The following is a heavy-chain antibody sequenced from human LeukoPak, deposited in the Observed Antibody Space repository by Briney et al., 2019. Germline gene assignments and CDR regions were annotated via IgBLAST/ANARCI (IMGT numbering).Heavy chain of an antibody. Sequence: ASVKVCCKASGYTFTGYYMHWVRQAPGQGLEWMGWINPNSGGTNYAQKFQGRVNMTRDTSISTAYMELSRLRSDDTAVYYCARDREYSYGREWFDPWGQGTLVTVSS. CDR3: ARDREYSYGREWFDP. J-gene: IGHJ5*02. CDR1: GYTFTGYY. V-gene: IGHV1-2*02. CDR2: INPNSGGT. D-gene: IGHD5-18*01.